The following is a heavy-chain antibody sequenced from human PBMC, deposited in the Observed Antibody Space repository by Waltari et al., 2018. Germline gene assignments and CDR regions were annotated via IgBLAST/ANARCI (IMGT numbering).Heavy chain of an antibody. J-gene: IGHJ4*02. D-gene: IGHD6-19*01. Sequence: QVQLVESGGGVVQPGGSLSLSCAASGFTFSSYAMHWVRPAPGKGLEWVAFILYDGSNKYYADSVKGRFTISRDNSKNTLYLQMNSLRAEDTAVYYCAKVAGLDSGWYDYWGQGTLVTVSS. CDR1: GFTFSSYA. V-gene: IGHV3-30*02. CDR3: AKVAGLDSGWYDY. CDR2: ILYDGSNK.